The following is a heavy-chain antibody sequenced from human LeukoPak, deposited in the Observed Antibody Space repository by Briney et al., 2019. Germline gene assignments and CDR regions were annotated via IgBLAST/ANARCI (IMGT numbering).Heavy chain of an antibody. D-gene: IGHD2-15*01. CDR3: ARGRTYCSGGSCYLG. CDR1: GYSFTDYS. J-gene: IGHJ4*02. Sequence: GASVKVSCKASGYSFTDYSMHWVRQAPGQGLEWMGWINPNSGGTNYAQKFQGRVTMTRDTSISTAYMELSRLRSDDTAVYYCARGRTYCSGGSCYLGWGQGTLVTVSS. CDR2: INPNSGGT. V-gene: IGHV1-2*02.